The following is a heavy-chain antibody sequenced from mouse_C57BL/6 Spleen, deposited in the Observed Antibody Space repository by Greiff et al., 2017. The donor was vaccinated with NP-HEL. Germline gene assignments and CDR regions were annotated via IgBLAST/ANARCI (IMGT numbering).Heavy chain of an antibody. Sequence: EVQLQQSGPELVKPGASVKIPCKASGYTFTDYNMDWVKQSHGKSLEWIGDINPNNGGTIYNQKFKGKATLTVDKSSSTAYMELRSLTSEDTAVYYCASRFFYGSSGAWFAYWGQGTLVTVSA. V-gene: IGHV1-18*01. D-gene: IGHD1-1*01. J-gene: IGHJ3*01. CDR3: ASRFFYGSSGAWFAY. CDR2: INPNNGGT. CDR1: GYTFTDYN.